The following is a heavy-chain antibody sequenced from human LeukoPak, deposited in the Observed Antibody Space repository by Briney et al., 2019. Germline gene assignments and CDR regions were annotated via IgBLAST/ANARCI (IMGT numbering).Heavy chain of an antibody. CDR1: GFTLGNAW. Sequence: GGSLRLSCAASGFTLGNAWLSGVGKPPGRGLEWVGPIKSKTDAWTTDYAAPVKGRFTISTDDAKNTLYLQMNSLKTEDTAVYYCTTGDGSGPWGQGTLVTVSS. CDR2: IKSKTDAWTT. CDR3: TTGDGSGP. J-gene: IGHJ5*02. D-gene: IGHD3-10*01. V-gene: IGHV3-15*01.